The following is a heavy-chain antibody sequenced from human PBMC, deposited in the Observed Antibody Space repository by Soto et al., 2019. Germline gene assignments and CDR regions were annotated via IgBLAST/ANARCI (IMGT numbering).Heavy chain of an antibody. CDR3: ARDPNDILTGYSFFDY. Sequence: SETLSLTCTVSGGSISSYYLSWIRQPPGKGLEWIGYIYYSGSTNYNPSLKSRVTISVDTSKNQFSLKLGSVTAADTAVYYCARDPNDILTGYSFFDYWGQGTLVTVSS. V-gene: IGHV4-59*01. CDR2: IYYSGST. D-gene: IGHD3-9*01. CDR1: GGSISSYY. J-gene: IGHJ4*02.